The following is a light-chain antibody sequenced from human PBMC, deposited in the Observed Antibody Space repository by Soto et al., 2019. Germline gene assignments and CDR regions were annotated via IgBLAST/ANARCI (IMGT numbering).Light chain of an antibody. V-gene: IGKV1-5*01. CDR3: QQYISYPYT. CDR1: QTTNTW. J-gene: IGKJ2*01. Sequence: DIQMTQFPSTLSASVGDRVTITCRASQTTNTWLAWYQQKPGTAPKLLIYDASSLEGGVSSRFSASGSGTEFTLTISSLQPDDLATYYCQQYISYPYTFGQVTKVEIK. CDR2: DAS.